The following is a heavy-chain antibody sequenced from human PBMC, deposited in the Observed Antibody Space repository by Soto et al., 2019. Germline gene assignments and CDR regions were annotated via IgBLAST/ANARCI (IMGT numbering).Heavy chain of an antibody. D-gene: IGHD3-3*01. V-gene: IGHV4-61*01. J-gene: IGHJ3*02. CDR3: ARDEIIHDAFDI. CDR2: IYYSGST. Sequence: QVQLQESGPGLVKPSETLSLTCTVSGGSVSSGSYYWSWIRQPPGKGLEWIGYIYYSGSTNYNPSLKSRVTISVDTSKNQFSPKLSSVTAADTAVYYCARDEIIHDAFDIWGQGTMVTVSS. CDR1: GGSVSSGSYY.